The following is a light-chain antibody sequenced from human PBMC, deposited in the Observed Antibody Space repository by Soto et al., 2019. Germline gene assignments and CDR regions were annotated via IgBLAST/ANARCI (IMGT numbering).Light chain of an antibody. J-gene: IGKJ2*01. CDR2: RAS. V-gene: IGKV3-15*01. CDR1: QSVDSN. CDR3: QQYKNWPPTYT. Sequence: EIVMLQSPATLSLSPGEIATLSCRASQSVDSNLAWYQQKPGQPPRLLIYRASARATGVPARFSSSGSETDFTLTISSLQSDDFSVYYCQQYKNWPPTYTFGQGTKLEI.